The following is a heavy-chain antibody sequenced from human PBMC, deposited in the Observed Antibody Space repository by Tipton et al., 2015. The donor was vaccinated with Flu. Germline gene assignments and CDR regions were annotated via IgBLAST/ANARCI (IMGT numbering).Heavy chain of an antibody. D-gene: IGHD4-11*01. J-gene: IGHJ5*01. Sequence: TLSLTCAVSGDSIRNDYFWGWIRQFPGKGLEWIGSVSRSGSTNYNPSLKSRVTISIDTSKNQFSLQMESVTAADVAVYFCARRDYSNYVSEPKNWFDSWGQGALVTVSS. V-gene: IGHV4-38-2*01. CDR3: ARRDYSNYVSEPKNWFDS. CDR1: GDSIRNDYF. CDR2: VSRSGST.